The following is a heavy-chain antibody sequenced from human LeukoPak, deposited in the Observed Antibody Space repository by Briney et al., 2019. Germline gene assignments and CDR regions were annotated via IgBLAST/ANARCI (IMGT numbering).Heavy chain of an antibody. D-gene: IGHD3-22*01. V-gene: IGHV1-69*06. J-gene: IGHJ4*02. CDR3: ARGLYYYDSSGYYLDY. Sequence: ASVKVSCKASGGTFSSYAISWVRQAPGQGLEWMGGIIPIFGTANYAQKFQGRVTITADKSTSTAYMELRSLRSDDTAVYYCARGLYYYDSSGYYLDYWGQGILVTVSS. CDR2: IIPIFGTA. CDR1: GGTFSSYA.